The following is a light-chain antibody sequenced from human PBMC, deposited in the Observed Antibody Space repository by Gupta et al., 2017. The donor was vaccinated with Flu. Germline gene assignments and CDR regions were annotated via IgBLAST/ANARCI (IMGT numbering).Light chain of an antibody. CDR3: TAWDSSRNHVV. V-gene: IGLV3-21*03. Sequence: GKTVRCTGGGAKMGGRVAHWYQQMPGTAPELVVYDDCHRPSGIPERFSGSKSGTTATLTISRVQAEDEADYYCTAWDSSRNHVVFGGGTKITVL. CDR1: KMGGRV. CDR2: DDC. J-gene: IGLJ1*01.